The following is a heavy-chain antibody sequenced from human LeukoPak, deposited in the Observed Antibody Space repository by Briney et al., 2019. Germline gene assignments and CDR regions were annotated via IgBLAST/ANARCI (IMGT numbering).Heavy chain of an antibody. J-gene: IGHJ3*01. CDR3: ARDPRYGDFHLGSGAFDL. Sequence: GASVKLSCKASGGRVWAYSISWLRQAAGQRLECRGGSLSVFVTSNYAQKFQGRVTITADESTSTAYMELSSLRSEDTAVYYCARDPRYGDFHLGSGAFDLWGQGTMVTVS. CDR1: GGRVWAYS. V-gene: IGHV1-69*13. CDR2: SLSVFVTS. D-gene: IGHD2-21*02.